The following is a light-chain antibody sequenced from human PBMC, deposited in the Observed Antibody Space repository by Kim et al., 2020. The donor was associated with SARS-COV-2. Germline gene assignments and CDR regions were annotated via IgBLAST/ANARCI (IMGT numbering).Light chain of an antibody. CDR3: QQRNHWPIT. J-gene: IGKJ5*01. V-gene: IGKV3-11*01. CDR2: DAS. Sequence: LSPGKRTTLSCRASQSVSSYLAWYQQKPGQAPRLLIYDASNRATGIPARFSGSGSGTDFTLTISSLEPEDFAVYYCQQRNHWPITFGQGTRLEIK. CDR1: QSVSSY.